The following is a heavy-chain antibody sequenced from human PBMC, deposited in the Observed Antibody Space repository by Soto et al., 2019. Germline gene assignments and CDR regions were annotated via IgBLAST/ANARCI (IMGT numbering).Heavy chain of an antibody. D-gene: IGHD7-27*01. J-gene: IGHJ5*01. V-gene: IGHV3-23*01. CDR3: AKDPFLNWGFNYFDS. CDR1: GFTFSNYV. Sequence: GGSLRLSCEASGFTFSNYVMTWVRHSPERGLEWVAAISGSGGKTDYADSVKGRFTVSRDNSKNTLFLNMNSLRVEDAAVYYCAKDPFLNWGFNYFDSWGQGTLVTVS. CDR2: ISGSGGKT.